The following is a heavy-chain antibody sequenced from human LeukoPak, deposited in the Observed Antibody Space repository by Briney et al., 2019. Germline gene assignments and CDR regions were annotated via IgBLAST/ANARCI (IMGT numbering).Heavy chain of an antibody. CDR2: MNPNSGTV. CDR1: GHSFTNYD. J-gene: IGHJ4*02. CDR3: TRGASDYWGENYFDY. D-gene: IGHD7-27*01. Sequence: ASVTVSCKASGHSFTNYDINWVRQATGHGLEWMGWMNPNSGTVGYAQKFQGRVTMTRNASISATYMELSSLTSEDAAVYYCTRGASDYWGENYFDYWGQGSLVTVSS. V-gene: IGHV1-8*01.